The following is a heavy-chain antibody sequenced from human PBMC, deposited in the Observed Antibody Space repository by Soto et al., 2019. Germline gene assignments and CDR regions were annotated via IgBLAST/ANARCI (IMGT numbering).Heavy chain of an antibody. CDR2: IHYNGNT. Sequence: PSETLSLTCPVSRGSISDYYWNWIRQPPGKGLEWLGFIHYNGNTNYNPSLKSPLAISVDTSNNKFSVKLTSVTAADTAVYYCARGTPYHRNDDWFDTCRQGTLVT. V-gene: IGHV4-59*01. CDR3: ARGTPYHRNDDWFDT. J-gene: IGHJ5*02. CDR1: RGSISDYY.